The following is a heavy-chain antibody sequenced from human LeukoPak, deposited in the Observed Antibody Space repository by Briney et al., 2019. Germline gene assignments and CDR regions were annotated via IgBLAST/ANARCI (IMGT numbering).Heavy chain of an antibody. CDR1: GFTFRSYS. CDR2: ISGMSSTI. Sequence: GGSLRLSCAASGFTFRSYSMNWVRQAPGKGLEWASFISGMSSTIYYADSVKGRFTISRDNAKNSVYLQMNSLRDEDTAVYYCARDSSDVYNPEPGYWGQGTLVTVSS. CDR3: ARDSSDVYNPEPGY. V-gene: IGHV3-48*02. D-gene: IGHD5-24*01. J-gene: IGHJ4*02.